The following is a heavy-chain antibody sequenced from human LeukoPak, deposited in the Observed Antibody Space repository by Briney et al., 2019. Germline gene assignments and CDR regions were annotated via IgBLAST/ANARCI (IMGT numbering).Heavy chain of an antibody. J-gene: IGHJ6*02. V-gene: IGHV3-13*01. D-gene: IGHD6-13*01. CDR3: ARVWRGIASPYHGMDV. Sequence: PGGSLRLSCVASGFSFSTYDTYWVRQAAGRGPEWVSAVGTNEDTYYLASVKGRFTVSRENGKNSSYLLMNSLRVEDTAVYYCARVWRGIASPYHGMDVWGQGTAVTVSS. CDR1: GFSFSTYD. CDR2: VGTNEDT.